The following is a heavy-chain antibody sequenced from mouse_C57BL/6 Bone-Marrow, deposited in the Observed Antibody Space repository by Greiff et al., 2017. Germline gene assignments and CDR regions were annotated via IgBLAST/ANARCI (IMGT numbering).Heavy chain of an antibody. V-gene: IGHV1-69*01. D-gene: IGHD2-3*01. CDR3: ARDGYYPPWLAY. CDR1: GYTFTSYW. Sequence: QVQLQQPGAELVMPGASVKLSCKASGYTFTSYWMHWVKQRPGQGLEWIGEIDPSDSYTNSNQKFKGKSTLPVDKSSSTASIQLSSRTSEDSAVYYCARDGYYPPWLAYWGQGTLVTVSA. CDR2: IDPSDSYT. J-gene: IGHJ3*01.